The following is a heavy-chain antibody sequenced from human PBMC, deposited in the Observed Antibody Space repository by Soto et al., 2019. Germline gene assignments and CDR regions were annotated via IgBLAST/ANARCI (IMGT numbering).Heavy chain of an antibody. V-gene: IGHV4-30-2*01. CDR2: IYHSGST. J-gene: IGHJ5*02. CDR1: WGTSVGVGGS. CDR3: ARVPYP. Sequence: VAWGTSVGVGGSWSWIRQPPGKGLEWIAYIYHSGSTYYNPSLKSRVTISVDRSKNQFSLKLSSMTAADTAVYYCARVPYPWGQGTLVTVSS.